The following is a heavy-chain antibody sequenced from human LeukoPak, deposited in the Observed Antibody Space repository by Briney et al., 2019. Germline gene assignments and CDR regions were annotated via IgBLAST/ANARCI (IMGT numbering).Heavy chain of an antibody. D-gene: IGHD3-22*01. V-gene: IGHV3-30*02. J-gene: IGHJ4*02. CDR1: GFTFRSYG. CDR2: IRYDGNSN. CDR3: AKEEVISGNHGVYFDY. Sequence: PGGSLRLSCAASGFTFRSYGMHWARQAPGKGLEWVAFIRYDGNSNYYADSVKGRFTISRDNSRSTLYLQMNSLRAEDTAVYYCAKEEVISGNHGVYFDYWGQGTLVTVSS.